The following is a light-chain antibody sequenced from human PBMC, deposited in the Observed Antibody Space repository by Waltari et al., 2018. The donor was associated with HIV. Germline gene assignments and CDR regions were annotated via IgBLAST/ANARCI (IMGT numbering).Light chain of an antibody. J-gene: IGLJ3*02. V-gene: IGLV1-47*01. CDR2: RNN. CDR1: SSNIGSKY. Sequence: QSVLTQPPSASGTPGQRVTISCSGSSSNIGSKYVYWYQQLPGTAPKLLIYRNNQRPSGVPDRFSGSKSGTSASLTVSGLQAEDEAIYHCNSYAGNKDLGVFGGGTKLTVL. CDR3: NSYAGNKDLGV.